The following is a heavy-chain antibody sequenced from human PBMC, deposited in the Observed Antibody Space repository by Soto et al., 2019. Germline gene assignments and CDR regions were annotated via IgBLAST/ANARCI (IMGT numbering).Heavy chain of an antibody. CDR1: GFNVSGNY. D-gene: IGHD1-1*01. CDR3: ASDIFKTGATGVFDI. V-gene: IGHV3-66*01. CDR2: IYAAGST. J-gene: IGHJ3*02. Sequence: GRSLRLSCAASGFNVSGNYMSWVRQAPGQGLEWVSVIYAAGSTYYIDSVNGRFTISRDNSKNTLYLQMNSLRAEDTAVYYCASDIFKTGATGVFDIWGQGTRVTVSS.